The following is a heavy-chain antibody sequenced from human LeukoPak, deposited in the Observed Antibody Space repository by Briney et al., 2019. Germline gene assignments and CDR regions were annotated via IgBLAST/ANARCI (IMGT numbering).Heavy chain of an antibody. CDR3: ARAQYYDILTGYSWFDP. CDR1: GGSISSYY. J-gene: IGHJ5*02. D-gene: IGHD3-9*01. V-gene: IGHV4-59*01. Sequence: SETLSLTCTVSGGSISSYYWSWIRQPPGKGLEWIGYIYYSGSTNYNPSLKSRVTISVDTSKNQFSLKLSSVTAADTAVYYCARAQYYDILTGYSWFDPWGQGTLVTVSS. CDR2: IYYSGST.